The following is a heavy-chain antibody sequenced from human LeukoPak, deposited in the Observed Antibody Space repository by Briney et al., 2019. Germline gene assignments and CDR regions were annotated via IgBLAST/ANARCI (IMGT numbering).Heavy chain of an antibody. J-gene: IGHJ4*02. D-gene: IGHD6-19*01. CDR1: GFTFSSYA. CDR2: ISGSGGST. CDR3: AKDQVSSGWYFDY. V-gene: IGHV3-23*01. Sequence: PGGSLRLSCAASGFTFSSYAMSWVRQAPGKGLEWVSAISGSGGSTYYADSVKGRFTVSRDNSKNTLYLQMNSLRAEDTAVYYCAKDQVSSGWYFDYWGQGTLVTVSS.